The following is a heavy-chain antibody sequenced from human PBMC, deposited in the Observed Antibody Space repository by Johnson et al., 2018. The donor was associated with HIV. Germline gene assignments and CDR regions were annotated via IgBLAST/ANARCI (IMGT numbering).Heavy chain of an antibody. Sequence: VQLVESGGGLVQPGGSLRLSCAASGFTFSRYVMNWVRQAPGKGLEWVATASASVGWTYYADSVKGRFTISRDNAKNSLYLQMNSLRAEDTAVYYCWGYSTSSNAAFDIWGQGTMVTVSS. CDR2: ASASVGWT. D-gene: IGHD6-6*01. CDR1: GFTFSRYV. CDR3: WGYSTSSNAAFDI. V-gene: IGHV3-23*04. J-gene: IGHJ3*02.